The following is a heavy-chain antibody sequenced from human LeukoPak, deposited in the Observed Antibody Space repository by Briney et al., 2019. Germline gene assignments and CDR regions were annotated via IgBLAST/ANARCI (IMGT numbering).Heavy chain of an antibody. CDR1: GFTFSSYG. V-gene: IGHV3-23*01. D-gene: IGHD3-9*01. CDR3: AKDGDILTGYPYYFDY. CDR2: ISGSGGST. Sequence: GGSLRLSCAASGFTFSSYGMSWVRQAPGKGLEWVSAISGSGGSTYYADSVKGRFTISRDNSKNTLYLQMNSLRAEDTAVYYCAKDGDILTGYPYYFDYWGQGTLVTVSS. J-gene: IGHJ4*02.